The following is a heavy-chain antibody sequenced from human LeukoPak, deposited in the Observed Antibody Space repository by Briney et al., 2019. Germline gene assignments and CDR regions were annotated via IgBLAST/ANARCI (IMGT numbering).Heavy chain of an antibody. J-gene: IGHJ4*02. V-gene: IGHV3-7*01. CDR1: GFTFSSYW. Sequence: GGSLRLSCAASGFTFSSYWMSWVRQAPGKGLEWVANIKQDGSEKYYADSVRGRFTISRDNAKNSLYLQLNSLRDEDTAVYYCVREGPGDAIDYWGQGTLVTVSS. CDR2: IKQDGSEK. D-gene: IGHD4-17*01. CDR3: VREGPGDAIDY.